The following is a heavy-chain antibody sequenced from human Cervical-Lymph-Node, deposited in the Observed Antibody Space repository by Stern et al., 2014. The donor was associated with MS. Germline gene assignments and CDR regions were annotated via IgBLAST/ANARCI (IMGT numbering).Heavy chain of an antibody. V-gene: IGHV3-21*01. J-gene: IGHJ4*02. CDR1: GFTFSSYS. D-gene: IGHD2-2*01. CDR2: ISSSSSYI. Sequence: EMQLVESGGGLVKPGGSLRLSCAASGFTFSSYSMNWVRQAPGKGLEWVSSISSSSSYIYYADSVKGRFTISRDNAKNSLYLQMNSLRAEDTAVYYCARDHPKYCTSCFDYWGQGTLVTVSS. CDR3: ARDHPKYCTSCFDY.